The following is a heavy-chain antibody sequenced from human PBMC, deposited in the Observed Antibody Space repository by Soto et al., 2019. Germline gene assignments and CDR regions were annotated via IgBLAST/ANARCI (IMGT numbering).Heavy chain of an antibody. CDR3: AKDRADYGDSRVRFDL. D-gene: IGHD4-17*01. V-gene: IGHV3-23*01. CDR2: ISGSGGRT. J-gene: IGHJ5*02. Sequence: EVRLLESGGGLEQPGGSLRLSCAASGFTFSRYAMSWVRQAPGKGLEWVSTISGSGGRTDYADSVKGRFTISRDNSKNTLFLQMDSLRVDDTAVYYCAKDRADYGDSRVRFDLWGQGALITVSS. CDR1: GFTFSRYA.